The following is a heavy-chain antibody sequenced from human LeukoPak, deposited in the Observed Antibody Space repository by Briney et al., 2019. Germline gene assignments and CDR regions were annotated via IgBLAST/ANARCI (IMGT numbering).Heavy chain of an antibody. J-gene: IGHJ5*02. CDR1: GYTFTGYY. D-gene: IGHD6-6*01. CDR2: INPNSGGT. Sequence: ASVKVSCKASGYTFTGYYMHWLRQAPGQGLEWMGRINPNSGGTNYAQKFQGRVTMTRDTSISTAYMELSRLRSDDTAVYYCAREPYSSSSNWFDTWGQGTLVTVSS. CDR3: AREPYSSSSNWFDT. V-gene: IGHV1-2*06.